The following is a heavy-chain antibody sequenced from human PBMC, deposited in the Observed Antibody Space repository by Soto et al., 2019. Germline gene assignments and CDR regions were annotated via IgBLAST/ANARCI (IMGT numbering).Heavy chain of an antibody. CDR3: AKDSSSSWLVYFY. CDR1: GYTFTSNY. D-gene: IGHD6-6*01. J-gene: IGHJ4*02. Sequence: ASVKVSCKASGYTFTSNYLHWVRQAPGQGLEWMGIINPSGGSTRYAQKFQGRFTISRDNSKNTLYLQMNSLRAEDTAVYYCAKDSSSSWLVYFYWGQGTLVTVSS. V-gene: IGHV1-46*01. CDR2: INPSGGST.